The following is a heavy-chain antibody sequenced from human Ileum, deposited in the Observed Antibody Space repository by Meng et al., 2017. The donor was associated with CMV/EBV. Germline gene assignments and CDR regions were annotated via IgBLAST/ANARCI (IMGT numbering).Heavy chain of an antibody. J-gene: IGHJ4*02. CDR1: GYTFSTYT. V-gene: IGHV1-3*01. Sequence: QVQLVQSGAEVKKPGASVRVSCKTSGYTFSTYTIPWVRQAPGQRLEWMGWINAGNGNTKYPQKFQGRVTITRDTYASTAYMELSSLRSEDTSVYYCAREISRDDYNRYFDYWGQGTLVTVSS. D-gene: IGHD5-24*01. CDR2: INAGNGNT. CDR3: AREISRDDYNRYFDY.